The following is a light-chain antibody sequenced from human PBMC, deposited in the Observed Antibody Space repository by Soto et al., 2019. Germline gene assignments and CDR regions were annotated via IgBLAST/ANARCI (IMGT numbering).Light chain of an antibody. Sequence: SYELSQAPSVSVAPRQTARITCGGNNIGSKSVHWYQQKPGQAPVLVVYENSDQPSGIPERFSGSNSENTATLTITRVEAGDEADYFCQVWDSVVDHYVFGPGTKLTVL. CDR1: NIGSKS. CDR2: ENS. J-gene: IGLJ1*01. V-gene: IGLV3-21*02. CDR3: QVWDSVVDHYV.